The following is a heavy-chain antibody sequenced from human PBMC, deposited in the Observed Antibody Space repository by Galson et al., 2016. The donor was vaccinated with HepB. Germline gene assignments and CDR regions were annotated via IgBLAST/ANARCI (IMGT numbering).Heavy chain of an antibody. CDR1: GFTFTNFA. J-gene: IGHJ3*02. Sequence: SLRLSCAASGFTFTNFAMNWVRQAPGKGLEWVANIHGSGGSTYYADSVKGRFTISRDNSNNTLFLQMNSLRAEDTAVYYCAKDRRYFDAFDIWGQGTMVTVSS. CDR2: IHGSGGST. V-gene: IGHV3-23*01. D-gene: IGHD3-9*01. CDR3: AKDRRYFDAFDI.